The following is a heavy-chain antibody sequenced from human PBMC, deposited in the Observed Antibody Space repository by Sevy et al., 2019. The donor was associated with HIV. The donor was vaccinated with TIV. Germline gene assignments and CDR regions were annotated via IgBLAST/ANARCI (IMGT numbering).Heavy chain of an antibody. CDR1: VGSISSYY. CDR3: ARYYYDNSGPGSWFDP. J-gene: IGHJ5*02. V-gene: IGHV4-59*01. Sequence: SETLSLTCTVSVGSISSYYWTWIRQPPGKGLEWIGYRYYTGSANYNPSLKSRVTISVDTSKNQFSLKLSSVTAADTAVYYCARYYYDNSGPGSWFDPWGQGTLVTVSS. D-gene: IGHD3-22*01. CDR2: RYYTGSA.